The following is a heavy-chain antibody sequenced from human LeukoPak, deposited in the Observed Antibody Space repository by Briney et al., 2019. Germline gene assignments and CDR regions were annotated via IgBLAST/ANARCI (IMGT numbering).Heavy chain of an antibody. J-gene: IGHJ6*02. D-gene: IGHD3-3*01. Sequence: PSETLSLTCTVSGGSISSYYWSWIRQPPGKGLEWIGYIYYSGSTNYNPSLKSRVTISVDTSKNQFSLKLSSVTAADTAVYYCASLARYYDFWSGYYNYGMDVWGQGTTVTVSS. CDR3: ASLARYYDFWSGYYNYGMDV. CDR1: GGSISSYY. CDR2: IYYSGST. V-gene: IGHV4-59*08.